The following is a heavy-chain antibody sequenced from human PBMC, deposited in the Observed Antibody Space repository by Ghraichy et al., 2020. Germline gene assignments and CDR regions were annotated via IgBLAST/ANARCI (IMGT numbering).Heavy chain of an antibody. Sequence: GGSLRLSCAASGFTVSNTSMSCVRQAPGKGLEWVSLIYSGGSAYYADSVNGRFTISRDNSKNTLSLQMNSLRVEDTAVYYCVRDLAAGGYWGQGTLVTVSS. J-gene: IGHJ4*02. D-gene: IGHD6-13*01. CDR3: VRDLAAGGY. CDR1: GFTVSNTS. CDR2: IYSGGSA. V-gene: IGHV3-66*01.